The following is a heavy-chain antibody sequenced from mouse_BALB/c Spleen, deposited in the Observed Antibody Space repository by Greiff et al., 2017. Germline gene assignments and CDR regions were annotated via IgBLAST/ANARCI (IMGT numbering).Heavy chain of an antibody. CDR2: ISYSGST. CDR1: GYSITSDYA. Sequence: EVKLLESGPGLVKPSQSLSLTCTVTGYSITSDYAWNWIRQFPGNKLEWMGYISYSGSTSYNPSLKSRISITRDTSKNQYFLQLNSVTTEDTATYYCARSNYRYPAWFAYWGQGTLVTVSA. V-gene: IGHV3-2*02. J-gene: IGHJ3*01. CDR3: ARSNYRYPAWFAY. D-gene: IGHD2-14*01.